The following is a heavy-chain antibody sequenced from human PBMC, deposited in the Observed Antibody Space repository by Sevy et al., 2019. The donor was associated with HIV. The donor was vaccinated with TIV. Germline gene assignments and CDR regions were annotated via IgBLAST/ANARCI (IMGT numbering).Heavy chain of an antibody. Sequence: ASVKVSCKASGYTFSNNAIHWVRQAPGQRLEWMGWVHAGNGHTKFSEKFQDRVTISRDTSATTVYMDLTSPTSEDTAIYYCARGKGGIFGVVTGQFDYWGQGTLVTVSS. CDR3: ARGKGGIFGVVTGQFDY. J-gene: IGHJ4*02. CDR1: GYTFSNNA. D-gene: IGHD3-3*01. V-gene: IGHV1-3*01. CDR2: VHAGNGHT.